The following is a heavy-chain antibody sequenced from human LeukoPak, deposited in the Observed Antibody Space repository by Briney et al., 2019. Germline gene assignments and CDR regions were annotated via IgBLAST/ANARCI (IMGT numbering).Heavy chain of an antibody. CDR3: AKRGGVGISAAFDI. J-gene: IGHJ3*02. CDR1: GFTFSSYW. V-gene: IGHV3-23*01. CDR2: ISGSGGST. Sequence: GGSLRLSCAASGFTFSSYWMHWVRQAPGKGLEWVSAISGSGGSTYYADSVKGRFTISRDNSKNTLYLQMNSLRAEDTAVYYCAKRGGVGISAAFDIWGQGTMVTVSS. D-gene: IGHD3-10*01.